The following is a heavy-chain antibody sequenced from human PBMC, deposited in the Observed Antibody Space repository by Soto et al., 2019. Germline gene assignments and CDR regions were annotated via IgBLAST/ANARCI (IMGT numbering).Heavy chain of an antibody. J-gene: IGHJ4*02. Sequence: GSLRLSCAASGFTFSNYAMSWARQAPGKGLEWVSGTSGSGISTYYADSVKGRFTISRDNSKNRLYLQMNSLRAEDTAVYYCAKGSCSGGSCYPHLEYWRQGTLVTVS. CDR1: GFTFSNYA. CDR3: AKGSCSGGSCYPHLEY. CDR2: TSGSGIST. D-gene: IGHD2-15*01. V-gene: IGHV3-23*01.